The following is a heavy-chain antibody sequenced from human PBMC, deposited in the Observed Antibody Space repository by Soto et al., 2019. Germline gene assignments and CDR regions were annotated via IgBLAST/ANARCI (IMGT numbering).Heavy chain of an antibody. D-gene: IGHD6-19*01. J-gene: IGHJ4*02. CDR3: ARGGLLPDY. CDR1: GGSISSGGYS. CDR2: ISHTGST. Sequence: SETLSLTCAVSGGSISSGGYSWCWIRQPPGKGLEWIGYISHTGSTYYNPSLKSRVTISVDRSKNQFSLRLSSVTAADAAVYYCARGGLLPDYWGQGTLVTVSS. V-gene: IGHV4-30-2*01.